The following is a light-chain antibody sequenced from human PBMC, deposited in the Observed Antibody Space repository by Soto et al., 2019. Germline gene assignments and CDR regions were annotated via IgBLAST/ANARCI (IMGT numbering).Light chain of an antibody. J-gene: IGKJ5*01. V-gene: IGKV1-17*01. CDR1: QSIDKY. CDR2: TAS. Sequence: DIQMTQSPSSLSASVGDRVTITCRASQSIDKYLHWYQQKPGKAPKLLIYTASSLESGVPSRFSGSGSGTEFTLTIGGLQPDDFATYYCQQFNSYPITFGQGTRLEIK. CDR3: QQFNSYPIT.